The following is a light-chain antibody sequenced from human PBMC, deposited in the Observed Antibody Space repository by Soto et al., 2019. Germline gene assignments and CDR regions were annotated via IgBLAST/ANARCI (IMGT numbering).Light chain of an antibody. CDR2: EVR. CDR3: SAYTARSTLV. Sequence: QSVLTQPPSASGTPGQRVTISCSGSSSNIGDNPVNWYQQVPGAAPKLLIYEVRNRPSGISSRFSGSRSGNTASLTISGLQSEDEGDYYCSAYTARSTLVFGGGTKLTVL. J-gene: IGLJ3*02. CDR1: SSNIGDNP. V-gene: IGLV1-44*01.